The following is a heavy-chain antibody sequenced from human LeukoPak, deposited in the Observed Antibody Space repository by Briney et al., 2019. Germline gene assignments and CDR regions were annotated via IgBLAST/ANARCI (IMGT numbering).Heavy chain of an antibody. CDR2: ISYDGSNQ. J-gene: IGHJ6*02. CDR3: AKGSGSYYYGMDV. V-gene: IGHV3-30*18. Sequence: PGGSLRLSCAASGFTFSSYGMHWVRQAPGKGLEWVAVISYDGSNQYYTDSVKGRFTISRDNSKNTLYLHLNSLRADDTTVYYCAKGSGSYYYGMDVWGQGTTVTVSS. CDR1: GFTFSSYG. D-gene: IGHD3-10*01.